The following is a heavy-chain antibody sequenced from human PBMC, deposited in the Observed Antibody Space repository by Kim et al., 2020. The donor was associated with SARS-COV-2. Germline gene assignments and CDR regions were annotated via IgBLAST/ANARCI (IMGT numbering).Heavy chain of an antibody. J-gene: IGHJ6*01. D-gene: IGHD3-16*01. CDR3: ARDDRGTYATYYGIDV. CDR1: GGSVSSGSYY. Sequence: SETLSLTCTVSGGSVSSGSYYWGWIRQPPGKGLEWIGYIFYSGSTNYNPSLKSRVTISVDTSKNEFSLKLSSVTAADTAVYYCARDDRGTYATYYGIDV. V-gene: IGHV4-61*01. CDR2: IFYSGST.